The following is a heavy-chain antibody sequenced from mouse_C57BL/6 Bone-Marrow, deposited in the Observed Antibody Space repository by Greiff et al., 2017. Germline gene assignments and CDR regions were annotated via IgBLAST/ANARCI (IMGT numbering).Heavy chain of an antibody. J-gene: IGHJ2*01. Sequence: QVQLQQPGAELVQPGASVKMSCKASGYTFTSYWITWVKQRPGQGLELIGDIYPTSGRTNYNEKFKSKAILTVDTSSNTAYMQLSSLTSEDSAVFYCARSGPLGRSFDYWGQGTTLTVSS. CDR3: ARSGPLGRSFDY. D-gene: IGHD4-1*01. CDR1: GYTFTSYW. CDR2: IYPTSGRT. V-gene: IGHV1-55*01.